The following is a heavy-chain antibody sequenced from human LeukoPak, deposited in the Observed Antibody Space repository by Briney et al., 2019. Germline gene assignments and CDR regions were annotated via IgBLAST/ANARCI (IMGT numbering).Heavy chain of an antibody. CDR3: ARGGMVHVIPSYYYYGMDV. CDR2: INHSGST. D-gene: IGHD2-8*01. V-gene: IGHV4-34*01. CDR1: GGSFSGYY. Sequence: SETLSLTCAVYGGSFSGYYWSWIRQPPGKGLEWIGEINHSGSTDYNPSLKSRVTVSVDTSKNQFSLKLSSVTAADTAVYYCARGGMVHVIPSYYYYGMDVWGQGTTVTVPS. J-gene: IGHJ6*02.